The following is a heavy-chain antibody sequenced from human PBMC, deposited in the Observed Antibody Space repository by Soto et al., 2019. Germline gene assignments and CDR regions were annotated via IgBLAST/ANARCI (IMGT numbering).Heavy chain of an antibody. V-gene: IGHV3-15*07. CDR1: GFTFSNAW. CDR2: IKSKTDGGTT. D-gene: IGHD6-6*01. J-gene: IGHJ6*02. CDR3: TTPEHSSSSHYYYYGMDV. Sequence: PGGSLRLSCAASGFTFSNAWMNWVRQAPGKGLEWVGRIKSKTDGGTTDYAAPVKGRFTISRDDSKNTLYLQMNSLKTEDTAVYYCTTPEHSSSSHYYYYGMDVWGQGTTVTVSS.